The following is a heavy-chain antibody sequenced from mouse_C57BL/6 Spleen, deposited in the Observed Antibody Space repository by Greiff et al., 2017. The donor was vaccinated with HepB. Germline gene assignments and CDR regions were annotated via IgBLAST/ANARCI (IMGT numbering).Heavy chain of an antibody. CDR1: GYAFTNYL. Sequence: QVQLQQSGAELVRPGTSVKVSCKASGYAFTNYLIEWVKQRPGQGLEWIGVINPGSGGTNYNEKFKGKATLTADKSSSTAYMQLSSLTSEDSAVYFCARSDYGSRPGVWGTGTTVTVSS. CDR2: INPGSGGT. J-gene: IGHJ1*03. CDR3: ARSDYGSRPGV. V-gene: IGHV1-54*01. D-gene: IGHD1-1*01.